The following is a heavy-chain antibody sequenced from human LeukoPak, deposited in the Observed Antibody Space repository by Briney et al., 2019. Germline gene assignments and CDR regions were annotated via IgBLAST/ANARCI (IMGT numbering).Heavy chain of an antibody. CDR2: ISNSGSII. CDR1: GSTFSSYE. D-gene: IGHD3-3*01. J-gene: IGHJ4*02. CDR3: AREHLGVAAADY. V-gene: IGHV3-48*03. Sequence: GGSLRLSCAASGSTFSSYEMNWVRQAPGKGLEWVSYISNSGSIIQYADSVKGRFTISRDNAKNSLYLQMNSLRAEDTGVYYCAREHLGVAAADYWGQGTLVTVSS.